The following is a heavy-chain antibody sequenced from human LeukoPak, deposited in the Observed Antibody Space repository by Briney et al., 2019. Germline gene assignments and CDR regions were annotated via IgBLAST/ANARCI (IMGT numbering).Heavy chain of an antibody. CDR3: AILALAYCGGDCYSGGSDY. CDR1: GGTFSSYA. J-gene: IGHJ4*02. Sequence: GSSVKVSCKASGGTFSSYAISWVRQAPGQGLEWMGGIIPIFGTANYAQKFQGRVTITADESTSTAHMELSSLRSEDTAVYYCAILALAYCGGDCYSGGSDYWGQGTPVTVSS. CDR2: IIPIFGTA. D-gene: IGHD2-21*02. V-gene: IGHV1-69*01.